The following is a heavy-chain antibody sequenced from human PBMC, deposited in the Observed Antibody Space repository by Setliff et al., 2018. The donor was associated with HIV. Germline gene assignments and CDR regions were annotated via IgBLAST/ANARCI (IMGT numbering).Heavy chain of an antibody. V-gene: IGHV4-30-4*08. CDR1: GGSITNGGHY. J-gene: IGHJ4*02. D-gene: IGHD2-2*01. CDR3: ARMSISASVYFDY. Sequence: PSETLSLTCSVSGGSITNGGHYWAWIRQSPGKGLEWIVYIYYTGDTYYSSSFESRVVISLDTSNNQFSLRVRSVTAADTALYFCARMSISASVYFDYWGQGTLVTVSS. CDR2: IYYTGDT.